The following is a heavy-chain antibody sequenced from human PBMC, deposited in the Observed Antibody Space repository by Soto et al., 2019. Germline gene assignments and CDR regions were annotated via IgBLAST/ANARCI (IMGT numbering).Heavy chain of an antibody. CDR1: GFTFGTHS. J-gene: IGHJ6*02. Sequence: PGGSLRLSCAGSGFTFGTHSLNWVRQPAGKGLEWIAYISYDSDTIQYADSVKGRFTISRDNANNSLYLQMNSLRDEDTAVYYCARLYYDYVWGHGTTVTVSS. V-gene: IGHV3-48*02. CDR2: ISYDSDTI. CDR3: ARLYYDYV. D-gene: IGHD3-3*01.